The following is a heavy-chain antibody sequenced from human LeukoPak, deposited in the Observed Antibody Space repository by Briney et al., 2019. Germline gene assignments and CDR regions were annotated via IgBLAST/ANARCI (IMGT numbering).Heavy chain of an antibody. CDR1: GFTFSSYS. CDR2: ISSSSSYI. D-gene: IGHD3-9*01. J-gene: IGHJ4*02. Sequence: AGGSLRLSCAASGFTFSSYSMNWVRQAPGKGLEWVSSISSSSSYIYYADSVKGRFTISRDNAKNSLYLQMNSLRAEDTAVYYCARELQEADPTRARYFDWLFLVWGQGTLVTVSS. CDR3: ARELQEADPTRARYFDWLFLV. V-gene: IGHV3-21*01.